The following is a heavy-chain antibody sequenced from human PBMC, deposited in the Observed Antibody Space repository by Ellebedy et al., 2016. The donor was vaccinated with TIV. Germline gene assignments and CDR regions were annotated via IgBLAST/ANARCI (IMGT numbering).Heavy chain of an antibody. J-gene: IGHJ4*02. D-gene: IGHD3-9*01. CDR3: ARGGHDILTGYYIN. V-gene: IGHV4-34*01. Sequence: MPSETLSLTCAVYGGSFSGYYWSWIRQPPGKGLEWIGEINHSGSTNYNPSLKSRVTISVDTSKNQFSLKLSSVTAADTAVYYCARGGHDILTGYYINWGQGTLVTVSS. CDR1: GGSFSGYY. CDR2: INHSGST.